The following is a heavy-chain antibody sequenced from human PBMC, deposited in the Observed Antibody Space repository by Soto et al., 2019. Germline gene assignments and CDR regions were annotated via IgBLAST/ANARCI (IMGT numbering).Heavy chain of an antibody. CDR3: ARVGASYYDFWSAPAWFDP. D-gene: IGHD3-3*01. V-gene: IGHV1-46*01. J-gene: IGHJ5*02. CDR1: GYTFTSYY. Sequence: WPSVKVSCKASGYTFTSYYMHWVRQAPGQGLEWMGIINPSGGSTSYAQKFQGRVTMTRDTSTSTVYMELSSLRSEDTAVYYCARVGASYYDFWSAPAWFDPWGQGTLVTVSS. CDR2: INPSGGST.